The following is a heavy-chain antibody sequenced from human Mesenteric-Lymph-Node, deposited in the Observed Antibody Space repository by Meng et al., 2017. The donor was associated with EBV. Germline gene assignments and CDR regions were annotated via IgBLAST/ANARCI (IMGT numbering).Heavy chain of an antibody. D-gene: IGHD3-16*01. CDR3: ATGWGKANY. V-gene: IGHV4-34*12. J-gene: IGHJ4*02. CDR1: GDSFSAYY. Sequence: QLKRWGQGCLKPSETLSLTCDVYGDSFSAYYWRWIRQPPGRGLEWIGDVIHSGNTSYSPSLKSRVTISVDTSKRQFSLKLRSMTAADTAVYYCATGWGKANYWGQGTLVTVSS. CDR2: VIHSGNT.